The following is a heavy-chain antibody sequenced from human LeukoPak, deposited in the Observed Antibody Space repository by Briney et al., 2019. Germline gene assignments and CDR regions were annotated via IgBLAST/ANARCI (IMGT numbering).Heavy chain of an antibody. J-gene: IGHJ4*02. CDR2: ISSSSTTI. CDR1: GFTFITYE. D-gene: IGHD4/OR15-4a*01. V-gene: IGHV3-48*03. Sequence: GGSLRLSCAASGFTFITYEMTWVRQAPGKGLEWVSFISSSSTTIYYADSVKGRFTISRDNAKNSLYLQMNSLRAEDTAVYCAKAGLVRGGALDSWGQGTLVTVSS. CDR3: AKAGLVRGGALDS.